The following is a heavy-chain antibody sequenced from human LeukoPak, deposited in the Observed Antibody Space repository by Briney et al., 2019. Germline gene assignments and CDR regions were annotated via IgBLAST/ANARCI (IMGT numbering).Heavy chain of an antibody. CDR1: GYTFTSYG. J-gene: IGHJ4*02. CDR2: ISAYNGNT. Sequence: ASVKVSCKASGYTFTSYGISWVRQAPGQGLAWVGWISAYNGNTNYAQKFQGRVTMTRNTSISTAYMELSSLRSEDTAVYYCARGHGGSWYYFDYWGQGTLVTVSS. D-gene: IGHD6-13*01. V-gene: IGHV1-18*01. CDR3: ARGHGGSWYYFDY.